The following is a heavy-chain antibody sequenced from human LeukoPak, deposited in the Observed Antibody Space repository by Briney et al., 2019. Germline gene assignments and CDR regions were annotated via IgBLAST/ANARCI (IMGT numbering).Heavy chain of an antibody. V-gene: IGHV3-30*03. CDR3: ASMAAAAPYYYYGMDV. CDR2: ISYDGSNK. D-gene: IGHD6-13*01. CDR1: GFTFSSYG. Sequence: PGGSLRLSCAASGFTFSSYGMHWVRQAPGKGLEWVAVISYDGSNKYYADSVKGRFTISRDNAKNSLYLQMNSLRAEDTAVYYCASMAAAAPYYYYGMDVWGQGTTVTVSS. J-gene: IGHJ6*02.